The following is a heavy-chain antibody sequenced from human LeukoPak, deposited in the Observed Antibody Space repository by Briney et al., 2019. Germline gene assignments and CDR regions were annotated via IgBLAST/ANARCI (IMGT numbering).Heavy chain of an antibody. J-gene: IGHJ4*02. Sequence: GGSLRLSCAASGFTFSDYYMSWIRQAPGKGLEWVSYISSSGSTIYYADSVKGRFTISRDNAKNSLYLQMNSLRAEDTAVYYCATSPPPYYYDSSGYEIPFDYWGQGTLVTVSS. CDR3: ATSPPPYYYDSSGYEIPFDY. CDR2: ISSSGSTI. D-gene: IGHD3-22*01. CDR1: GFTFSDYY. V-gene: IGHV3-11*04.